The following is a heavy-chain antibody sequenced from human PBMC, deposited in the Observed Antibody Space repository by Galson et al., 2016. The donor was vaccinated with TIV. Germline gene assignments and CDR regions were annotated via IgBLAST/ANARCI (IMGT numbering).Heavy chain of an antibody. CDR3: TRQSTRYFDF. V-gene: IGHV5-51*01. D-gene: IGHD5/OR15-5a*01. Sequence: QSGAEVKKPGESLKISCKSSGYNFDTYWIVRVCQMPGKGLEWMRTIYPGDDDTRYSPTFQGQVTMSADKSINTAYLQRSSLKAADSAIYYCTRQSTRYFDFWGPGTLVSVSS. CDR1: GYNFDTYW. CDR2: IYPGDDDT. J-gene: IGHJ4*02.